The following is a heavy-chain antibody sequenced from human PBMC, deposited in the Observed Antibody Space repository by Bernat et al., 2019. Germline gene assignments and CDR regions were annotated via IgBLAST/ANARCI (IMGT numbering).Heavy chain of an antibody. CDR1: GFTFSSYA. V-gene: IGHV3-30-3*01. Sequence: QVQLVEFGGGVVQPGRSLRLSCAASGFTFSSYAMHWVRQAPGKGLEWVAVISYDGSNKYYADSVKGRFTISRDNSKNTLYLQMNSLRAEDTAVYYCARPYGDYARGGFDFWGQGTLVTVSS. D-gene: IGHD4-17*01. J-gene: IGHJ4*02. CDR2: ISYDGSNK. CDR3: ARPYGDYARGGFDF.